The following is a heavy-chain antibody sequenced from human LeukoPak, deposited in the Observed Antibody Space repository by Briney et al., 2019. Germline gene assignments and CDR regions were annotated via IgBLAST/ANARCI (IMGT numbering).Heavy chain of an antibody. J-gene: IGHJ3*02. CDR3: ATLIPRGAAAGKDAFDI. CDR1: GFRFNTYW. CDR2: ISGSGGST. V-gene: IGHV3-23*01. D-gene: IGHD6-13*01. Sequence: GGSLRLSCAASGFRFNTYWMSWVRQAPGKGLEWVSAISGSGGSTYYADSVKGRFTISRDNSKNTLYLQMNSLRAEDTAVYYCATLIPRGAAAGKDAFDIWGQGTMVTVSS.